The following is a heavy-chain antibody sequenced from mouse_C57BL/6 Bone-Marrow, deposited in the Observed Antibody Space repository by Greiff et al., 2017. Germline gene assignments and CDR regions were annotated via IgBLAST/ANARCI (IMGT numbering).Heavy chain of an antibody. J-gene: IGHJ2*01. CDR3: TRPRWLDY. CDR2: IDPETGGT. Sequence: VKLVESGAELVRPGASVTLSCKASGYTFTDYEMHWVKQTPVHGLEWIGAIDPETGGTAYNQKFKGKAILTADKSSSTAYMELRSLTSEDSAVYYCTRPRWLDYWGQGTTLTVSS. V-gene: IGHV1-15*01. CDR1: GYTFTDYE. D-gene: IGHD1-1*02.